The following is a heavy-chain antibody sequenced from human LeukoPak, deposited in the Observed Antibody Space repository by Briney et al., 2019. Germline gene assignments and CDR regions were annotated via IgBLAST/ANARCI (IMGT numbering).Heavy chain of an antibody. D-gene: IGHD3-9*01. CDR1: GFTLDSHG. CDR2: ISYDGSNK. V-gene: IGHV3-30*03. CDR3: SRDYDIFTGYSNGYYFDY. J-gene: IGHJ4*02. Sequence: GRSLRLSCAASGFTLDSHGMHWVRQAPGKGLEWVAVISYDGSNKYYADPVKGRFTISRDNSKDTLYLQMDSLRGEDTAVYYCSRDYDIFTGYSNGYYFDYWGQGTLVPVSS.